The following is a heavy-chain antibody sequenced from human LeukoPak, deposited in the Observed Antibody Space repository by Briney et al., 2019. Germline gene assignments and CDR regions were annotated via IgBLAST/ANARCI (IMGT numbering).Heavy chain of an antibody. J-gene: IGHJ4*02. V-gene: IGHV3-9*03. CDR1: GFTFDDYA. D-gene: IGHD2-2*01. Sequence: GGSLRLSCAASGFTFDDYAIHWVRQAPGKGLELVSGISWNSGSIGYADSVKGRFTTSRDNAKNSLYLQMNSLRAEDMALYYCAKDYCSSTSCEIDYWGQGTLVTVSS. CDR2: ISWNSGSI. CDR3: AKDYCSSTSCEIDY.